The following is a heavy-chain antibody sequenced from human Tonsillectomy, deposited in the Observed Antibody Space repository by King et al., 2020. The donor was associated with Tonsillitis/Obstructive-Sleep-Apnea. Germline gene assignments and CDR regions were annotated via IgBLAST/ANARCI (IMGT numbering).Heavy chain of an antibody. Sequence: QLVQSGGGVVQPGRSLRLSCAASGFTFSIYAMHWVRQAPGKGLEWVAVISYDGSNKYYADSVKGRFTISRDNSKNTLYLQMNSLRAEDTAVYYCAREGGYSNYLDYWGQGTLVTVSS. CDR1: GFTFSIYA. CDR3: AREGGYSNYLDY. CDR2: ISYDGSNK. J-gene: IGHJ4*02. V-gene: IGHV3-30*04. D-gene: IGHD4-11*01.